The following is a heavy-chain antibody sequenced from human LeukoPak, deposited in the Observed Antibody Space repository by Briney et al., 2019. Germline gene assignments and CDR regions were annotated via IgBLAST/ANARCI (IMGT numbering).Heavy chain of an antibody. V-gene: IGHV3-21*01. Sequence: GGSLRLSCAAFGFTFSTHSMSWVRQAPGKRLEWVSSISSSSSHIYYADSMKGRFTVSRDNAKNSLFLQMNSLRAEDTAVYYCARDFRTQLDGYSPPYHFDYWGQGALVTISS. CDR2: ISSSSSHI. CDR3: ARDFRTQLDGYSPPYHFDY. CDR1: GFTFSTHS. J-gene: IGHJ4*02. D-gene: IGHD5-24*01.